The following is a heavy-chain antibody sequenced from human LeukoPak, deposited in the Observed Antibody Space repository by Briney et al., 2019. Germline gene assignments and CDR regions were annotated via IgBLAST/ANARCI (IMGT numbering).Heavy chain of an antibody. J-gene: IGHJ3*02. CDR1: RYTFTGYY. Sequence: ASVKVSCKASRYTFTGYYMHWVRQAPGQGLEWMGWINPNSGGTNYAQKFQGRVTMTRDTSISTAYMELSRLRSDDTAVYYCARDYSTYRSSTSCQTAHDIWGQGTMVTVSS. CDR2: INPNSGGT. V-gene: IGHV1-2*02. D-gene: IGHD2-2*01. CDR3: ARDYSTYRSSTSCQTAHDI.